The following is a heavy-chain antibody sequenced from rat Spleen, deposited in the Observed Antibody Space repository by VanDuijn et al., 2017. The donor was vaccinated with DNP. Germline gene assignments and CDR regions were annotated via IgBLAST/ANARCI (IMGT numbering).Heavy chain of an antibody. CDR1: GYSITSGFG. D-gene: IGHD1-1*01. Sequence: EVQLQESGPGLVKPSQSLSLTCSVTGYSITSGFGWNWIRKFPGNKLEWMGSMNSAGSTNYNPPLKSQISITRDTSKRQFFLQLNSLTTEDTATYYCASHGFTRERYWYFDFWGPGTMVTVSS. J-gene: IGHJ1*01. V-gene: IGHV3-3*01. CDR2: MNSAGST. CDR3: ASHGFTRERYWYFDF.